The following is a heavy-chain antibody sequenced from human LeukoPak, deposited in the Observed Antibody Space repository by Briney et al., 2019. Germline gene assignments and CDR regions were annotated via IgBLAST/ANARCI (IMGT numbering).Heavy chain of an antibody. CDR1: GFAFSPYP. CDR2: IAYDGGNI. J-gene: IGHJ4*02. CDR3: VRDPSARFYFDY. D-gene: IGHD6-6*01. Sequence: GGSLRLSCATSGFAFSPYPMHWVRQAPGKGLERVAVIAYDGGNIFYAPSVRGRFTISRDNSRGTLSLQMNSLKVEDTALYYCVRDPSARFYFDYWGQGTLVTVSS. V-gene: IGHV3-30*03.